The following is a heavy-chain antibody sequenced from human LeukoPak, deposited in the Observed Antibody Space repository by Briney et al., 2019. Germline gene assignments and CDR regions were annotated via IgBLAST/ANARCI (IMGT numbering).Heavy chain of an antibody. CDR3: ARGSSSGYYVHFDY. CDR2: FYYTGST. D-gene: IGHD3-22*01. V-gene: IGHV4-59*01. CDR1: GGSISNNY. J-gene: IGHJ4*02. Sequence: PSETLSLTCTVSGGSISNNYWSWIRQPPGKGLEWIGYFYYTGSTYYNPSLKSRVTISVDTSKNHFSLKLSYVTAADAALYYCARGSSSGYYVHFDYWGQGTLVTVSS.